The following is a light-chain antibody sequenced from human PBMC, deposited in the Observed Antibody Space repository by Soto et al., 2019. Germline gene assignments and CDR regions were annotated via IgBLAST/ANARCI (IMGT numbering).Light chain of an antibody. CDR2: AAS. CDR1: ENIARH. CDR3: QQSYSTLSIT. J-gene: IGKJ5*01. V-gene: IGKV1-39*01. Sequence: DIQMTQSPSSLSASVGERITITCRTSENIARHLNWYQQKPGKAPNLLIYAASNLQNGVPLRFRGGGSGTDFTLTISNLQPEYFATYYCQQSYSTLSITFGQGTRLEIK.